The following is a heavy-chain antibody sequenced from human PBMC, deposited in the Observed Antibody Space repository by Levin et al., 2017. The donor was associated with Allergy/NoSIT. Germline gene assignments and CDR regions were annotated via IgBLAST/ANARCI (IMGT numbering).Heavy chain of an antibody. CDR2: VSNTGGTT. J-gene: IGHJ4*02. V-gene: IGHV3-23*01. Sequence: QAGGSLRLSCAASGFTFSSYAMSWVRQAPGKGLEWVSAVSNTGGTTYYADSVKGRFTISRDNSKNTLYLQMNSLRPEDTAVYYCANWESYYDSSGREYWGQGTLVTVSS. CDR3: ANWESYYDSSGREY. D-gene: IGHD3-22*01. CDR1: GFTFSSYA.